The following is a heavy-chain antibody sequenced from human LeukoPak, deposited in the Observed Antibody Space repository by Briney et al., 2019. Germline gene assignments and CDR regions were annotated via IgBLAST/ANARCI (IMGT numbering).Heavy chain of an antibody. J-gene: IGHJ4*02. CDR3: APTAEAYTSWWKV. D-gene: IGHD3-16*01. CDR1: GYKFTDNY. V-gene: IGHV1-2*02. Sequence: ASVKVSCKASGYKFTDNYMHWVRHAPGQGLEFMGWINPDSGSTNYAQKFKGRVTMTRDTSISTANLEVRSLTSDDTAVYYCAPTAEAYTSWWKVWGQGTLVTVSS. CDR2: INPDSGST.